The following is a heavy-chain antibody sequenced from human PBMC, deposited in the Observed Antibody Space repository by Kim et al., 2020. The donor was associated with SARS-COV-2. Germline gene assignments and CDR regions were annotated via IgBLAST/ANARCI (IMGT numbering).Heavy chain of an antibody. V-gene: IGHV1-46*01. Sequence: ASVKVSCKASGYTFTSYYMHWVRQAPGQGLEWMGIINPSGGSTSYAQKFQGRVTMTRDTSTSTVYMELSSLRSEDTAVYYCARADIVVVVAATGLGMDVWGQGTTVTVSS. CDR2: INPSGGST. J-gene: IGHJ6*02. CDR3: ARADIVVVVAATGLGMDV. D-gene: IGHD2-15*01. CDR1: GYTFTSYY.